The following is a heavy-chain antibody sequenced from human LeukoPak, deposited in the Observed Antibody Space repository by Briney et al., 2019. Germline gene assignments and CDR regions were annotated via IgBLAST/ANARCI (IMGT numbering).Heavy chain of an antibody. CDR2: IYYSGST. Sequence: SETLSLTCTVSGGSIRSSSCNWGWIRQPPGKGLEWIGSIYYSGSTYYNPSLKSRVTISVDTSKNQFSLKLSSVTAADTAVYYCAGNPRRGKGWTTFDYWGQGTLVTVSS. CDR3: AGNPRRGKGWTTFDY. D-gene: IGHD1-14*01. J-gene: IGHJ4*02. CDR1: GGSIRSSSCN. V-gene: IGHV4-39*07.